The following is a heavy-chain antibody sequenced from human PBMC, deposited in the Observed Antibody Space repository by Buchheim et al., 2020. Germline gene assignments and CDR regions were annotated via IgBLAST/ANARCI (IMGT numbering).Heavy chain of an antibody. CDR3: AKAVEYGGNSYYYYGMDV. J-gene: IGHJ6*02. D-gene: IGHD4-23*01. CDR1: GFTFRKYA. V-gene: IGHV3-23*01. Sequence: EVQLWESGGGLAQPGGSLRLSCTASGFTFRKYAMSWVRQAPGKGLEWVSAISVGGGSTYYADSVKGRFTISRDNSQNTQFMQMSRLRVDDTAVYYCAKAVEYGGNSYYYYGMDVWGQGTT. CDR2: ISVGGGST.